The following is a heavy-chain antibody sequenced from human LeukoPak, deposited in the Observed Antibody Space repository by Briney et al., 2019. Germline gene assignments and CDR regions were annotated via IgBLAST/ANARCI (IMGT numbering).Heavy chain of an antibody. CDR2: IRYDGSNK. D-gene: IGHD3-10*01. V-gene: IGHV3-30*02. J-gene: IGHJ3*01. CDR1: GFTFSSYG. CDR3: ANPWTMVRGVIKASNAFDV. Sequence: GGSLRLSCAASGFTFSSYGMHWVRQAPGKGLEWVAFIRYDGSNKHYADSVKGRFTISRDNSKNTLYLQMNSLRAGDTAVYYCANPWTMVRGVIKASNAFDVWGQGTMVTVSS.